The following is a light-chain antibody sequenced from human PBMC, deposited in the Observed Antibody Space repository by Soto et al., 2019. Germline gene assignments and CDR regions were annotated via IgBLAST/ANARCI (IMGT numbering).Light chain of an antibody. CDR1: SSDVGGYNY. Sequence: QSALTQPASVSGSPGLSITISCTGTSSDVGGYNYVSWYQQHPGKAPKLMIYDVSNRPSGVSNRLSGSKSGNTASLTIAGLQAEDEADYYCSSYTTSNTLIFGGGTKLTVL. CDR2: DVS. J-gene: IGLJ2*01. CDR3: SSYTTSNTLI. V-gene: IGLV2-14*01.